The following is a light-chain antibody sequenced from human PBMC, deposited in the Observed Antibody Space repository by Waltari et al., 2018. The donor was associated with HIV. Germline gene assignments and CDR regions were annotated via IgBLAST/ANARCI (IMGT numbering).Light chain of an antibody. CDR2: DVT. CDR3: ESYTSTSVWV. J-gene: IGLJ3*02. V-gene: IGLV2-14*03. CDR1: SSDVGGYNF. Sequence: QSALTQPASVSGSPGQSITISCTGSSSDVGGYNFVSWYQQHPGKAPRVWIYDVTTRTSWVFDLFSGSRSGDTASLTISGLQPEDEADYYCESYTSTSVWVFGGGTRLTVL.